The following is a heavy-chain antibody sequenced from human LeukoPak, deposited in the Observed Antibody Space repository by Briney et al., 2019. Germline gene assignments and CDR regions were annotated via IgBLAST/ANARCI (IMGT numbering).Heavy chain of an antibody. CDR1: GYTFTGYY. Sequence: SVKVSCKASGYTFTGYYMHWVRQAPGQGLEWMGGIIPIFGTANYAQKFQGRVTITADESTSTAYMELSSLRSEDTAVYYCARAPGIAAVLDYWGQGTLVTVSS. CDR3: ARAPGIAAVLDY. D-gene: IGHD6-13*01. J-gene: IGHJ4*02. V-gene: IGHV1-69*13. CDR2: IIPIFGTA.